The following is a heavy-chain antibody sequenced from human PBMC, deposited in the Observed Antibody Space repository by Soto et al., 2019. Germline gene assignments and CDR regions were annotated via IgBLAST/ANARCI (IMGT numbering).Heavy chain of an antibody. V-gene: IGHV4-59*01. CDR1: GGSISSYY. Sequence: SETLSLACTVSGGSISSYYWSWIRQPPGKGLEWIGYIYYSGSTNYNPSLKSRVTISVDTSKNQFSLKLSSVTAEDTAVYYCAKDVGGIYSSSSGTPHYFDYWGQGTLVTVSS. CDR2: IYYSGST. J-gene: IGHJ4*02. D-gene: IGHD6-6*01. CDR3: AKDVGGIYSSSSGTPHYFDY.